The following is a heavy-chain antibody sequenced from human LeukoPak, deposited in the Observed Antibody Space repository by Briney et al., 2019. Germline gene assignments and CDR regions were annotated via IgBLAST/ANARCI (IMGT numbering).Heavy chain of an antibody. CDR1: GGSISSGGYY. CDR2: IYYSGST. CDR3: ARATPMVRGPVGFNWFDP. D-gene: IGHD3-10*01. Sequence: SETLSLTCTVSGGSISSGGYYWSWIRQHPGKGLEWIGYIYYSGSTYYNPSLKSRVTISVDTSKNQFSPKLSSVTAADTAVYYCARATPMVRGPVGFNWFDPWGQGTLVTVSS. V-gene: IGHV4-31*03. J-gene: IGHJ5*02.